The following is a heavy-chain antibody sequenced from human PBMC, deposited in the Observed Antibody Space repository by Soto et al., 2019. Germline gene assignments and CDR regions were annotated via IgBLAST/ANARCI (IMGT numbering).Heavy chain of an antibody. CDR3: AAGGGLPRYY. D-gene: IGHD5-12*01. J-gene: IGHJ4*02. Sequence: QLQLQESGSGLVKPSQTLSLTCAVSGGSISSGGYSWSWIRQPPGKGLEWIGYIYHSGSTYYNPSLKSRVTISVDRSKNQFALKLSAVTAADTAVYCCAAGGGLPRYYWGQGTLVTVSS. CDR1: GGSISSGGYS. CDR2: IYHSGST. V-gene: IGHV4-30-2*01.